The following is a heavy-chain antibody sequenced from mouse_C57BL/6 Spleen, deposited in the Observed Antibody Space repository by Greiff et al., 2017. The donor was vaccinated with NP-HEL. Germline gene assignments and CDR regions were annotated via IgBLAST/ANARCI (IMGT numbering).Heavy chain of an antibody. J-gene: IGHJ3*01. D-gene: IGHD1-1*01. V-gene: IGHV1-82*01. CDR1: GYAFSSSW. Sequence: VQLVESGPELVKPGASVKISCKASGYAFSSSWMNWVKQRPGKGLEWIGRIYPGDGDTNYNGKFKGKATLTADKSSSTAYMQLSSLTSEDSAVYCCVRSCTTVGADSFAYWGQGTLVTVSA. CDR3: VRSCTTVGADSFAY. CDR2: IYPGDGDT.